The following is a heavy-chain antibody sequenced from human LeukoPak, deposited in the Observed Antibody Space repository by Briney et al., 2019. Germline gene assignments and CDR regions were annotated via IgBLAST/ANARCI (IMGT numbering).Heavy chain of an antibody. J-gene: IGHJ5*02. CDR3: ARDLPPAAAAEFGFDP. D-gene: IGHD6-13*01. CDR1: GYTFTSYG. CDR2: ISTYNGNT. Sequence: GASVKVSCKASGYTFTSYGVSWVRQAPGQGLEWMGWISTYNGNTNYAQKLQGRVTMTTDTSTSTAYMELRSLRSDDTAVYYCARDLPPAAAAEFGFDPWGQGTLVTVSP. V-gene: IGHV1-18*01.